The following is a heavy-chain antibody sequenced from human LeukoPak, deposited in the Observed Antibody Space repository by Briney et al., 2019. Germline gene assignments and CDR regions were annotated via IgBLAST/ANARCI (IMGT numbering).Heavy chain of an antibody. CDR2: INANSGGT. CDR3: ARDFSGSYDC. V-gene: IGHV1-2*02. D-gene: IGHD1-26*01. Sequence: AAVKVSCKASGYTFTDYYMHWVRQAPGQGLEWMGLINANSGGTNYAQRFQGRVTMTRDTSIRTVYMELSRLRSDDTAVYYCARDFSGSYDCWGQGTLVTVSS. CDR1: GYTFTDYY. J-gene: IGHJ4*02.